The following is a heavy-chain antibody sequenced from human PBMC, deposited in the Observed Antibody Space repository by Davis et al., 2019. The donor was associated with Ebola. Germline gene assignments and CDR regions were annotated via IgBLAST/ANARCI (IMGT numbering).Heavy chain of an antibody. J-gene: IGHJ5*02. CDR3: ARATNYWWFDP. CDR2: INAGNGNT. V-gene: IGHV1-3*01. Sequence: AASVKVSCKASGYTFTSYAMHWVRQAPGQRLEWMGWINAGNGNTKYSQKFQGRVTITRDTSASTAYMELSSLRSEDTAVYYCARATNYWWFDPWGQGTLVTVSS. CDR1: GYTFTSYA. D-gene: IGHD4/OR15-4a*01.